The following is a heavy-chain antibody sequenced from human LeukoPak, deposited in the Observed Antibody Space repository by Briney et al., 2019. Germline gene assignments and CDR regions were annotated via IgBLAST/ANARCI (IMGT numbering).Heavy chain of an antibody. V-gene: IGHV1-69*05. CDR1: GGTFSSYA. D-gene: IGHD5-18*01. CDR3: ASGYSYGSRFDY. J-gene: IGHJ4*02. Sequence: SVKVSCRASGGTFSSYAISWVRQAPGQGLEWMGGIIPIFGTANYAQKFQGRVTITTDESTSTAYMELSSVRSEDTAVYYCASGYSYGSRFDYWGQGTLVTVSS. CDR2: IIPIFGTA.